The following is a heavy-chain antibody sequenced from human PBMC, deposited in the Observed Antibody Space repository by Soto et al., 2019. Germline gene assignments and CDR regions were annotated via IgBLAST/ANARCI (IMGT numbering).Heavy chain of an antibody. D-gene: IGHD4-4*01. V-gene: IGHV1-3*01. CDR2: INAGSGNT. CDR1: GYTFTSYA. J-gene: IGHJ4*02. Sequence: ASVKVSCKASGYTFTSYAIHWVRQAPGQRLEWMGWINAGSGNTKYSQKFQGRVTITRDTSASTAYMELSSLRSEDTAVYYCARDRYSNFDYWGQGTLVTVSS. CDR3: ARDRYSNFDY.